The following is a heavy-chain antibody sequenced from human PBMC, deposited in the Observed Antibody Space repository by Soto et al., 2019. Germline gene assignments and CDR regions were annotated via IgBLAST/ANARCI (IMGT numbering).Heavy chain of an antibody. CDR3: GRESSGRGWSFDF. CDR2: INTYNQNT. Sequence: QVQLVQSGAEVKKPGASVKVSCKASGYTFTNYPITWVRQAPGQGLEWMGRINTYNQNTIYAQKFQGRVTMTTDTSTGTSFLELGSLRSDDTAVYYCGRESSGRGWSFDFWGQGGLVTVSS. D-gene: IGHD6-19*01. CDR1: GYTFTNYP. J-gene: IGHJ4*02. V-gene: IGHV1-18*04.